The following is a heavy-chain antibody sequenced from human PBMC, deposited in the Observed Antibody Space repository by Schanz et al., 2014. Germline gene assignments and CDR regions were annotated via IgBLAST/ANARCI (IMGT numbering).Heavy chain of an antibody. CDR2: ISSSGSSI. CDR3: ASDYNYFETEAP. V-gene: IGHV3-11*04. Sequence: QVQLVESGGGLVKPGGSLRLSCAASGFTFSDYYMNWVRQAPGKGLEWVSSISSSGSSIYYADSVKGRFTISRDNANNSLFLRMNSLRAEDTAVYYCASDYNYFETEAPWGQGALVTVSS. D-gene: IGHD3-16*01. J-gene: IGHJ5*02. CDR1: GFTFSDYY.